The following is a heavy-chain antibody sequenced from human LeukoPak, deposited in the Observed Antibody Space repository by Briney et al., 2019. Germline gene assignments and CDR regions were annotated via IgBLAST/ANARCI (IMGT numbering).Heavy chain of an antibody. J-gene: IGHJ3*02. D-gene: IGHD3-10*01. V-gene: IGHV5-51*01. Sequence: GESLKISCNGFGYSFTSYWIGWVRQMPGKGLEWMGIIYPGDSDTRYSPSFQGQVTISADKSISTAYLQWSSLKASDTAMYYCARIRGAYYGSGSYYYSDAFDIWGQGTMVTVSS. CDR1: GYSFTSYW. CDR3: ARIRGAYYGSGSYYYSDAFDI. CDR2: IYPGDSDT.